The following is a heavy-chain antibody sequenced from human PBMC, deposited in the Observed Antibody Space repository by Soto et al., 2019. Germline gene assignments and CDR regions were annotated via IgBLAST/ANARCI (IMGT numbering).Heavy chain of an antibody. Sequence: QGQLVQSGAQVKKPGSSVKVSCTASGGTFGRYTISWVRQAPGQGLEWVGGIIPVLGNANFAQKFQDRVTFTADESTSTAYMEVRGLRSDDTAVYYCARGSDILTGTNARFAHWGQGTLVTVSS. CDR1: GGTFGRYT. D-gene: IGHD3-9*01. J-gene: IGHJ4*02. CDR2: IIPVLGNA. CDR3: ARGSDILTGTNARFAH. V-gene: IGHV1-69*01.